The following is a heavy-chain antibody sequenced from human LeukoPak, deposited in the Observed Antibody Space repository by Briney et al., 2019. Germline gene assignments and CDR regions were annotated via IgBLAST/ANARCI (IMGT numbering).Heavy chain of an antibody. V-gene: IGHV4-59*08. D-gene: IGHD6-13*01. CDR3: ARRGGRIAAFDY. Sequence: SETLSLTCTVSGGSISAYYWSWIRQPPGKGPEWIGNLYYSGSTDYNPSLKSRVTISVDTSKNQFSLKLSSVTAADTAVYYCARRGGRIAAFDYWGQGTLVTVSS. CDR1: GGSISAYY. J-gene: IGHJ4*02. CDR2: LYYSGST.